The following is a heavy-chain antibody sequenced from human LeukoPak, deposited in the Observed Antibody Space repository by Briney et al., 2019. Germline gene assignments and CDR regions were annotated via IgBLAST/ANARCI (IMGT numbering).Heavy chain of an antibody. Sequence: SGTLSLTCAVSGGSTSSSNWWSWVRQPPGKGLEWIGEIYHSGSTNYNPSLKSRVTISVDKSKNQFSLKLSSVTAADTAVYYCARAFGGFGELLWMGYYFDYWGQGTLVTVSS. V-gene: IGHV4-4*02. D-gene: IGHD3-10*01. CDR2: IYHSGST. J-gene: IGHJ4*02. CDR3: ARAFGGFGELLWMGYYFDY. CDR1: GGSTSSSNW.